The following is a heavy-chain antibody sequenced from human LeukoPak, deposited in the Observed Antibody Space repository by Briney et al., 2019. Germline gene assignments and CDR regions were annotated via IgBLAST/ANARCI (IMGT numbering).Heavy chain of an antibody. Sequence: GESLKISCKGSGYPFTSYWIAWVRQMPEKGLEWMGVIYPGDSDTRYSPSFQGQVTISADKSISNAYLQWSTLKASDTAMYYCARPGGNGWMYYFDYWGQGTQVTVSS. CDR1: GYPFTSYW. D-gene: IGHD6-19*01. V-gene: IGHV5-51*01. J-gene: IGHJ4*02. CDR2: IYPGDSDT. CDR3: ARPGGNGWMYYFDY.